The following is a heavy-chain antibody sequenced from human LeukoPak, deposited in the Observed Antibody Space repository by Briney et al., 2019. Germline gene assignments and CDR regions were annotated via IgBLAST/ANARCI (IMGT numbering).Heavy chain of an antibody. D-gene: IGHD2-2*01. CDR3: ARLSYALVAFDI. J-gene: IGHJ3*02. V-gene: IGHV4-39*01. Sequence: PSETLSLTCTVSGGSISSSSYYWGWIRQPPGKGLEWIGSIYYSGSTYYNTSLKSRVTISVDTSKNQFSLKLSSVTAADTAVYYCARLSYALVAFDIWGQGTMVTVSS. CDR2: IYYSGST. CDR1: GGSISSSSYY.